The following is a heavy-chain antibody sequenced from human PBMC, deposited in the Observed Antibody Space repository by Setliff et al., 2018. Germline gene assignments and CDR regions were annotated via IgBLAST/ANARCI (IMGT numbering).Heavy chain of an antibody. CDR2: LSPDDKAI. CDR1: GFIFSNYA. Sequence: PGGSLRLSCEASGFIFSNYAMDWVRQAPGKGLEWVAGLSPDDKAIQYADSVKGRFAISRDNSKSTLYLQMNSLRAEDTAVYYCAKDNLLRAVTTTNDFDYWGQGTLVTVSS. CDR3: AKDNLLRAVTTTNDFDY. J-gene: IGHJ4*02. D-gene: IGHD4-17*01. V-gene: IGHV3-23*01.